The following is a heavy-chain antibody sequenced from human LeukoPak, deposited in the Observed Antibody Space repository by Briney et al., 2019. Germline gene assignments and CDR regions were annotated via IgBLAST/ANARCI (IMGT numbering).Heavy chain of an antibody. CDR3: AREISYGDYPSGDAFDN. V-gene: IGHV3-21*01. J-gene: IGHJ3*02. Sequence: GGSLRLSCAASGFTFRSYSMNWVRQAPGKGLEWVSSISSSSSYIYYADSVKGRFTISRDNAKNSLYLQMNSLRAEDTAVYFGAREISYGDYPSGDAFDNWGQGTMVTVSS. D-gene: IGHD4-17*01. CDR2: ISSSSSYI. CDR1: GFTFRSYS.